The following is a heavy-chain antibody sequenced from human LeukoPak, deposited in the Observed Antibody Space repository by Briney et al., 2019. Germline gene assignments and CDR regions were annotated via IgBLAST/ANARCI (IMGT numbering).Heavy chain of an antibody. CDR3: AKGAWGVSSG. J-gene: IGHJ4*02. D-gene: IGHD3-10*01. V-gene: IGHV3-11*01. CDR1: GFTFSDNY. CDR2: ISNNGINI. Sequence: GGSLRLSCAASGFTFSDNYMSWIRQAPGKGLEWVSYISNNGINIYYADSVKGRFTIFRDNAKNSLFLQMNSLRAEDTAVYYCAKGAWGVSSGWGQGTLVTVSS.